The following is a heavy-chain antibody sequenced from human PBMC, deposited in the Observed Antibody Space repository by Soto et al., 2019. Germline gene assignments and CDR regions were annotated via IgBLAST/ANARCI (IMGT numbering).Heavy chain of an antibody. D-gene: IGHD3-22*01. CDR1: EGTFNNYA. CDR2: IIPLFDAV. J-gene: IGHJ4*02. CDR3: ARDDAWRETSGYFYLDY. V-gene: IGHV1-69*06. Sequence: QVQLVQSGAEVKKPGSSVRVSCKTSEGTFNNYAISWVRQAPGQGLEWMGGIIPLFDAVKYAQKFQGRVTITADKSTSTAYMKLHTLTSEDTAVYYCARDDAWRETSGYFYLDYWGQGTPVTVTS.